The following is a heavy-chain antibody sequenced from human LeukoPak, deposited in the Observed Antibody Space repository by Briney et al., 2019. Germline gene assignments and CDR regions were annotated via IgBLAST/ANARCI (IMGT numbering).Heavy chain of an antibody. Sequence: PEGSLRLSCAASGFTFSSFGMNWVRQAPGKGLEWVSYISSSSPTIYYADSVKGRFTISRDNSKNTLYLQMNSLRAEDTAVYYCAVTDYVWGSYRYWGQGTLVTVSS. D-gene: IGHD3-16*02. CDR1: GFTFSSFG. CDR2: ISSSSPTI. V-gene: IGHV3-48*01. J-gene: IGHJ4*02. CDR3: AVTDYVWGSYRY.